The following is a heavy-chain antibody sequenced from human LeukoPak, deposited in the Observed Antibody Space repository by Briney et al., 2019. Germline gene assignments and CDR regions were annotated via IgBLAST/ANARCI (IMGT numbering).Heavy chain of an antibody. CDR1: GFTFSTYG. V-gene: IGHV3-30*03. J-gene: IGHJ4*02. CDR2: ISYNGGVR. Sequence: PGRSLRLSCAASGFTFSTYGLHWVRQAPGKGLEWVALISYNGGVRFYADSVKGRFTISRDNSKNTLYLQMNSLRAEDTAVYYCAEHGVWFGEKYSFDYGAQGPLAPVSS. CDR3: AEHGVWFGEKYSFDY. D-gene: IGHD3-10*01.